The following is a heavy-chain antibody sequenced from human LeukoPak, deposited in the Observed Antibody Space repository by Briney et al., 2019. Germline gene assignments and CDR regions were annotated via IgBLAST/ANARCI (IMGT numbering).Heavy chain of an antibody. Sequence: GGSLRLSCAASGFTFTSYFMNWVRQAPGKGLEWVSTISGGGGSTYYADSVKGRFTISRDNSKNTLYLQMNSLTDEDTAVYYCAKKWGVGTTTLDYFDYWGQGTLVTVSS. D-gene: IGHD1-26*01. CDR1: GFTFTSYF. V-gene: IGHV3-23*01. CDR2: ISGGGGST. J-gene: IGHJ4*02. CDR3: AKKWGVGTTTLDYFDY.